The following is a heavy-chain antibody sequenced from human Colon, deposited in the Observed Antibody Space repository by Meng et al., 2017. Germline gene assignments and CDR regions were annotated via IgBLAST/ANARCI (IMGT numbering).Heavy chain of an antibody. D-gene: IGHD2-2*01. CDR3: AREDIVVVPAAFDS. J-gene: IGHJ4*02. Sequence: SDTLSPTCTVPGGPVSSGRYYWSWIRQRTGKGLEWIVYIYYSGSTSYNPSLKSRVTISVDTSKNQFSLKMSSVTAADTAVYYCAREDIVVVPAAFDSWGQGTLVTVSS. CDR2: IYYSGST. CDR1: GGPVSSGRYY. V-gene: IGHV4-61*01.